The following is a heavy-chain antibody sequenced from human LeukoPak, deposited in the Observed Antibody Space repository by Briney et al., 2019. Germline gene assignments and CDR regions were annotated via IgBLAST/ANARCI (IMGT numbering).Heavy chain of an antibody. Sequence: GGSLRPSVPPLGSILMTFFRTWVRQLPGKELNFFGAISNYGGNTYYADSMKGRFTISRDNSKNTVFLQMGSLRVEDTGVYYCARDRRVGATTYFDYWGQGTLVTVSS. D-gene: IGHD1-26*01. V-gene: IGHV3-64*02. CDR3: ARDRRVGATTYFDY. CDR2: ISNYGGNT. J-gene: IGHJ4*02. CDR1: GSILMTFF.